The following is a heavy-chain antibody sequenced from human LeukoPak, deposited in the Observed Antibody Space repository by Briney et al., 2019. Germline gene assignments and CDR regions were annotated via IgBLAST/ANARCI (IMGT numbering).Heavy chain of an antibody. CDR1: GFTFSSYE. CDR3: ARDKPGRYYFYMDV. Sequence: GGSLRLSCAASGFTFSSYEMNWVRQAPGKGLEWVSYISSSGSTIYYADSVKGRFTISRDNAKNSLYLQMNSLRAEDTAVYYCARDKPGRYYFYMDVWGKGTTVTVSS. V-gene: IGHV3-48*03. J-gene: IGHJ6*03. D-gene: IGHD3-10*01. CDR2: ISSSGSTI.